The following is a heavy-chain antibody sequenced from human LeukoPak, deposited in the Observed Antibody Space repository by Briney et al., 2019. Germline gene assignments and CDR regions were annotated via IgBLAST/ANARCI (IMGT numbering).Heavy chain of an antibody. CDR1: DYTFTSYG. CDR3: ARESDIVATTGWFDP. D-gene: IGHD5-12*01. V-gene: IGHV1-18*01. J-gene: IGHJ5*02. CDR2: ISAYNGNT. Sequence: ASVKVSCKASDYTFTSYGISWVRQAPGQGLEWMGWISAYNGNTNYAQKLQGRVTMTTDTSTSTAYMELRSLRSDDTAVYYCARESDIVATTGWFDPWGQGTLVTVSS.